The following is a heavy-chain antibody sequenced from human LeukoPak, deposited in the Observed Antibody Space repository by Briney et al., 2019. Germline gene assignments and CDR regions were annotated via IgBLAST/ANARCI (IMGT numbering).Heavy chain of an antibody. CDR1: GGSFSGYY. V-gene: IGHV4-34*01. Sequence: SETLSLTCAVYGGSFSGYYWSWIRQPPGKGPEWIGEINHSGSTNYNPSLKSRVTISVDTSKNQFSLKLSSVTAADTAVYYCARGRLRWQPYDYWGQGTLVTVSS. CDR2: INHSGST. CDR3: ARGRLRWQPYDY. D-gene: IGHD4-23*01. J-gene: IGHJ4*02.